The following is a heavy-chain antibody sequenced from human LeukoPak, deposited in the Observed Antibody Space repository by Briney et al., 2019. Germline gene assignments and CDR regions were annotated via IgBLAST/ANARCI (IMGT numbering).Heavy chain of an antibody. D-gene: IGHD4-17*01. CDR3: VKNIDYDYYYYGMDV. Sequence: PGGSLRLSCSASGFTFSSYAMHWVRQAPGKGLEYVSAISSNGGSTYCADSVKGRFTISRDNSKNTLYLQMSSLRAEDTAVYYCVKNIDYDYYYYGMDVWGKGTTVTVSS. CDR2: ISSNGGST. CDR1: GFTFSSYA. J-gene: IGHJ6*04. V-gene: IGHV3-64D*06.